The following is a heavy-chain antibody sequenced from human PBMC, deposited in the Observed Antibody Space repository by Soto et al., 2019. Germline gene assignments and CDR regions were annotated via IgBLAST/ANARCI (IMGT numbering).Heavy chain of an antibody. J-gene: IGHJ4*02. Sequence: SETLSLTCAVSGGSISSGGYSWSWIRQPPGKGLEWIGYIYHSGSTYYNPSLKSRVTISVDRSKNQFSLKLSSVTAADTAVYYCASRRIAVAGTPRQKGGSGNYFDYWGQGTLVTVSS. CDR3: ASRRIAVAGTPRQKGGSGNYFDY. CDR1: GGSISSGGYS. D-gene: IGHD6-19*01. CDR2: IYHSGST. V-gene: IGHV4-30-2*01.